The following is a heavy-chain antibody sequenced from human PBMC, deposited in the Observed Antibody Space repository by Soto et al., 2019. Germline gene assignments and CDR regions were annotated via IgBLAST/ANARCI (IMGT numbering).Heavy chain of an antibody. J-gene: IGHJ4*02. Sequence: QVQLVESGGGVVQPGRSLRLSCAASGFTFSSYGMHWVRQAPGKGLEWVAVISYDGSNKYYADSVKGRFTISRDNSKNKLYLQMNSLRAEDTAVYYCAKHHQSLPLTVWGMFDYWGQGTLVTVSS. V-gene: IGHV3-30*18. D-gene: IGHD3-16*01. CDR1: GFTFSSYG. CDR3: AKHHQSLPLTVWGMFDY. CDR2: ISYDGSNK.